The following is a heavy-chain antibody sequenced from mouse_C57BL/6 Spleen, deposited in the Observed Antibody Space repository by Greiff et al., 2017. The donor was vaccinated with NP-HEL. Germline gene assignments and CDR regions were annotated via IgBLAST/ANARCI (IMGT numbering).Heavy chain of an antibody. CDR3: TTVLGRYAMDY. D-gene: IGHD4-1*01. Sequence: VQLQQSGAELVRPGASVKLSCTASGFNIKDDYMHWVKQRPEQGLEWIGRIDPENGDTEYASKFQGKATITADTSSNTAYLQLSSLTSEDTAVYYCTTVLGRYAMDYWGQGTSVTVSS. CDR1: GFNIKDDY. J-gene: IGHJ4*01. CDR2: IDPENGDT. V-gene: IGHV14-4*01.